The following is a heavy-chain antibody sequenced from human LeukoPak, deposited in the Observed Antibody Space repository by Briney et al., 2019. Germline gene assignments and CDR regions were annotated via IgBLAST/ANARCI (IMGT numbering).Heavy chain of an antibody. Sequence: PGGSLRLSCAASGLTVSSNYMSWVRQAPGKGLEWVSVIYSGGATFYADSVKGRFTISRDNSKNTLYLQMNSLRAEDTAVYYCARDSSDSSSWHGYFDYWGQGTLVTVSS. CDR2: IYSGGAT. CDR3: ARDSSDSSSWHGYFDY. CDR1: GLTVSSNY. J-gene: IGHJ4*02. D-gene: IGHD6-13*01. V-gene: IGHV3-66*01.